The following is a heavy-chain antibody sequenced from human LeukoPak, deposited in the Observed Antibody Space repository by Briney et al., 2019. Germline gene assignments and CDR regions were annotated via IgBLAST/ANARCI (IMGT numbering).Heavy chain of an antibody. D-gene: IGHD3-22*01. J-gene: IGHJ3*02. CDR2: IIPIFGTA. CDR1: GGTFSSYA. Sequence: GSSVKVSCKASGGTFSSYAISWVRQAPGQGLEWMGGIIPIFGTANYAQKLQGRVTITTDESTSTAYMELSSLRSEDTAVYYCARAYDSNALGAFDIWGQGTMVTVSS. CDR3: ARAYDSNALGAFDI. V-gene: IGHV1-69*05.